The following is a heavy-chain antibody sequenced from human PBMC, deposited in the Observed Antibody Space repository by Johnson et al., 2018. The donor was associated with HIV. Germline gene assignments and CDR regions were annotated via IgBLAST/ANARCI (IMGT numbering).Heavy chain of an antibody. Sequence: QVQLVESGGGVVQPGRSLRLSCAASGFTFSSYAMHWVRQAPGKGLEWVAVISYDGSNKYYADSVKGRFTISRDNSKNTLYLQIHSLRAEDTAVYYCAKAGVVAGPGIDAFDIWGQGTMVTVSS. J-gene: IGHJ3*02. CDR3: AKAGVVAGPGIDAFDI. CDR2: ISYDGSNK. V-gene: IGHV3-30*04. D-gene: IGHD6-19*01. CDR1: GFTFSSYA.